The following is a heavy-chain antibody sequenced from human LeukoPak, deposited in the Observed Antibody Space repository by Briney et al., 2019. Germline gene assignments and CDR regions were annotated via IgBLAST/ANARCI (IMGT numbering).Heavy chain of an antibody. CDR3: ASQGVGASLYNWFDP. CDR1: GGSISSGDYY. CDR2: IYYSGST. V-gene: IGHV4-30-4*01. D-gene: IGHD1-26*01. Sequence: PSQTLSPTCTVSGGSISSGDYYWSWIRQPPGKGPEWIGYIYYSGSTYYNPSLKSRVTISVDTSKNQFSLKLSSVTAADTAVYYCASQGVGASLYNWFDPWGQGTLVTVSS. J-gene: IGHJ5*02.